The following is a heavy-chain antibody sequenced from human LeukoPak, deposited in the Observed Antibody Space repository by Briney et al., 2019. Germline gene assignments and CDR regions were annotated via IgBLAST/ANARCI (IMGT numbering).Heavy chain of an antibody. CDR2: IYYTGST. V-gene: IGHV4-59*01. Sequence: PSETLSLTCTVSGGSISSNYWNWIRQPPGKGLEWMGYIYYTGSTSYNPSLKNRVTISADTSKNQFSLRLTSVTAAETAVYYCARGLIVVANTGTFDFWGQGTMVTVSS. D-gene: IGHD3-22*01. J-gene: IGHJ3*01. CDR3: ARGLIVVANTGTFDF. CDR1: GGSISSNY.